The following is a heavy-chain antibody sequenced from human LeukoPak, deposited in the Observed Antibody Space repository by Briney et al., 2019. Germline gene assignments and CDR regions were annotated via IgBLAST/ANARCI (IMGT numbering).Heavy chain of an antibody. Sequence: LETLSLTCTVSGGSNYWSWIRQPPGKGLEGIGDIHYSGSPNYNPSLKRRLTISIDTSKNQFSLRLNSVTAADTAVYYCARASLMGYDSSGYYSLYGMDVWGQGTTVTVSS. D-gene: IGHD3-22*01. J-gene: IGHJ6*02. CDR2: IHYSGSP. CDR1: GGSNY. CDR3: ARASLMGYDSSGYYSLYGMDV. V-gene: IGHV4-59*08.